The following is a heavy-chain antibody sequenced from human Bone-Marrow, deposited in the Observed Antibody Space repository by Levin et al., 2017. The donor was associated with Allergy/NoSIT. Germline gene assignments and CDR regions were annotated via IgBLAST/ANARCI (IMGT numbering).Heavy chain of an antibody. CDR3: ARGSWADYWSPYYRPPFDH. V-gene: IGHV7-4-1*02. CDR2: INTNTGNS. J-gene: IGHJ4*02. Sequence: SCKAPGYPFTSYALNWVRQAPGQGLEWMGWINTNTGNSTYVQDFTGRFVFSLDASVTTAFLEISGLKADDTAVYYCARGSWADYWSPYYRPPFDHWGQGTLVSVST. D-gene: IGHD3-3*01. CDR1: GYPFTSYA.